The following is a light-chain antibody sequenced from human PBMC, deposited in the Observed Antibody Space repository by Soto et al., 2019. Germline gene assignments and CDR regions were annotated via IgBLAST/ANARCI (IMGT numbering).Light chain of an antibody. CDR2: DVS. V-gene: IGLV2-14*01. J-gene: IGLJ2*01. CDR1: SSDVGGYNY. Sequence: QSVLTQPASVSGSPGQSITISCTGTSSDVGGYNYVSWYQQHPGKAPKLMIYDVSNRPSGVSNRFSGSKSGNTASLTISGLQAEDEADYYCSLYTSSRTPHVVFGGGTKLTVL. CDR3: SLYTSSRTPHVV.